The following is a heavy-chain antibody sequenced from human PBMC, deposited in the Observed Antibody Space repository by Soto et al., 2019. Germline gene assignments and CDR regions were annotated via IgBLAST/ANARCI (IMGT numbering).Heavy chain of an antibody. D-gene: IGHD3-3*01. CDR1: GYTCTSYG. CDR2: ISAYNGNT. Sequence: ASVKVSGKASGYTCTSYGISWLRQAPGEGLEWMGWISAYNGNTNYAQKLQGRVTMTTDTSTSTAYMELRSLRSDDTAVYYCATEYYPDFWSGYYDYWGQGTLVTVSS. J-gene: IGHJ4*02. CDR3: ATEYYPDFWSGYYDY. V-gene: IGHV1-18*01.